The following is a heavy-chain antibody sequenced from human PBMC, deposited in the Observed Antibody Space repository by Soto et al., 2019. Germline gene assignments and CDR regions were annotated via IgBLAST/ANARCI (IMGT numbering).Heavy chain of an antibody. CDR2: FDPEDGET. V-gene: IGHV1-24*01. CDR3: ATLERGSGSYYNGYYYGMDV. Sequence: ASVKVSCKVSGYTLTELSMHWVRQAPGKGLEWMGGFDPEDGETIYAQKFQGRVNMTEDTSTDTAYMELSSLRSEDTAVYYCATLERGSGSYYNGYYYGMDVWGQGTTVTVSS. J-gene: IGHJ6*02. D-gene: IGHD3-10*01. CDR1: GYTLTELS.